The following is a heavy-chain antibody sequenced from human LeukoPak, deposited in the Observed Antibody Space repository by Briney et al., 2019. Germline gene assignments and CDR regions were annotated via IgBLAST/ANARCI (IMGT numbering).Heavy chain of an antibody. CDR1: SGFISNY. V-gene: IGHV4-59*01. Sequence: SETLSLTCSVSSGFISNYWTWIRQSPGKGLEWIGYIYYTGSTNYNPSLKSRVTISVDTSKNQFSLKLSSVTAADTAVYYCARAICSSTSCYRAEYFQHWGQGTLVTVSS. CDR2: IYYTGST. D-gene: IGHD2-2*02. J-gene: IGHJ1*01. CDR3: ARAICSSTSCYRAEYFQH.